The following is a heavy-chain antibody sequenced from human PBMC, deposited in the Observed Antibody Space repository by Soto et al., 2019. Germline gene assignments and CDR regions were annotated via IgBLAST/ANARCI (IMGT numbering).Heavy chain of an antibody. CDR2: ITGSSGGT. Sequence: VRLLESGGGLVQPGGSLRLSCAASGFSFSSYAMSWVRQAPGKGLEWVSGITGSSGGTYYADSVKGRFTISRDNSKNTLYLQVNSLRAEDTAVYYCAKTRIPAGGDAFDIWGQGTTVTVSS. CDR3: AKTRIPAGGDAFDI. V-gene: IGHV3-23*01. CDR1: GFSFSSYA. J-gene: IGHJ3*02. D-gene: IGHD6-25*01.